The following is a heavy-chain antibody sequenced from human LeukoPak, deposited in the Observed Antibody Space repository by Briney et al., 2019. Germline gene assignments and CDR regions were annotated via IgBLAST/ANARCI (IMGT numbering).Heavy chain of an antibody. CDR2: ISKNGGTT. J-gene: IGHJ4*02. D-gene: IGHD5-12*01. CDR3: LKKSGLSDDF. Sequence: PGGSLRLSCSGSGFIFSLYSMHWVRQAPGRGLEYVSAISKNGGTTYYADSVKGRFTISRDNSKNTLFLQMNSLRPEDTAIYYCLKKSGLSDDFWGLGTLVTVSS. CDR1: GFIFSLYS. V-gene: IGHV3-64D*06.